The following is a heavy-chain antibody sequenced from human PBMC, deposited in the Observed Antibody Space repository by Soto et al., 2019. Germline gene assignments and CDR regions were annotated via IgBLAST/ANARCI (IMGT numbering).Heavy chain of an antibody. J-gene: IGHJ5*02. Sequence: QVQLVQSGPEVNKPAASVKVSCKASGYTLTDHGISWVRQAPGQGLEWMGWINPYNANTRYGAKVQGRVTMTTDTSSTVNMDLAGLTSGDTAVYYCARDWPSPSCVSSSCPRGCWFDPGGQGTLVIVSS. D-gene: IGHD2-15*01. V-gene: IGHV1-18*04. CDR1: GYTLTDHG. CDR2: INPYNANT. CDR3: ARDWPSPSCVSSSCPRGCWFDP.